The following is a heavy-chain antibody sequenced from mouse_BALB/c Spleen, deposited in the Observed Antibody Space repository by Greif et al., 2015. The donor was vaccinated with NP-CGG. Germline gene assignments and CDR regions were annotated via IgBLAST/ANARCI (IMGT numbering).Heavy chain of an antibody. Sequence: QVQLQQPGAELVRPGASVKLSCKASGYTFTSYWINWVKQRPGQGLEWIGNIYPSDSYTNYNQKFKDKATLTVDKSSSTAYMQLSSPTSEDSAVYYCTRGYYGSSYYFDYWGQGTTLTVSS. CDR1: GYTFTSYW. CDR2: IYPSDSYT. CDR3: TRGYYGSSYYFDY. V-gene: IGHV1-69*02. D-gene: IGHD1-1*01. J-gene: IGHJ2*01.